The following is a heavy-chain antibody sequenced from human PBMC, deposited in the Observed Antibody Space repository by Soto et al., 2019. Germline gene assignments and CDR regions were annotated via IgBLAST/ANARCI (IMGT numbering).Heavy chain of an antibody. CDR3: FGGQYFGDY. Sequence: QVHLVESGGGVVQPGRSLRLSCGASGFTFNNYGMQWVRQAPGKGLEWVALISYDGSNKYYADSVKGRFTISRDDSKNTLYLQMNSLRTEETVVSYCFGGQYFGDYWGQGTLVTVPS. CDR1: GFTFNNYG. CDR2: ISYDGSNK. J-gene: IGHJ4*02. D-gene: IGHD3-22*01. V-gene: IGHV3-30*03.